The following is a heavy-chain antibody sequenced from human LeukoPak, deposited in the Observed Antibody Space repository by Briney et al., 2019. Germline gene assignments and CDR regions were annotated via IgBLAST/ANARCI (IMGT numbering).Heavy chain of an antibody. J-gene: IGHJ3*02. CDR2: INHSRST. V-gene: IGHV4-34*01. CDR1: GGSFSGYY. D-gene: IGHD6-19*01. CDR3: ARGPRSSGRRGAFDI. Sequence: PSETLSLTCAVYGGSFSGYYWSWIRQPPGKGLEWIGEINHSRSTNYNPSLKSRVTISVDTSKNQFSLKLSSVTAADTAVYYCARGPRSSGRRGAFDIWGQGTMVTVSS.